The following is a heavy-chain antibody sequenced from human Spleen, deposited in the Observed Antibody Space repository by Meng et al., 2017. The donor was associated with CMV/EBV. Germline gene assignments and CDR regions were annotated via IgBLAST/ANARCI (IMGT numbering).Heavy chain of an antibody. V-gene: IGHV4-39*07. D-gene: IGHD2-2*01. Sequence: SETLSLTCTVSGGSISSSSYYWGWIRQPPGKGLEWIGSIYYSGSTYYNPSLKSRVTISVDTSKNQFSLKLSSVTAADTAVYYCARLLGYCTSTSCYWYYFDFWGQGTLVTVSS. J-gene: IGHJ4*02. CDR1: GGSISSSSYY. CDR3: ARLLGYCTSTSCYWYYFDF. CDR2: IYYSGST.